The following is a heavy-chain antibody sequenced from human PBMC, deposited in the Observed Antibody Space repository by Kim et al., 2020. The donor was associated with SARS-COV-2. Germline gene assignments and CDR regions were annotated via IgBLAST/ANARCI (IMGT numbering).Heavy chain of an antibody. Sequence: SETLSLTCTVSGGSISSSSYYWGWIRQPPGKGLEWIGSIYYSGSTYYNPSLKSRVTISVDTSKNQFSLKLSSVTAADTAVYYCARDGRYYYDSSGYYFPFDYWGQGTLVTVSS. CDR2: IYYSGST. CDR1: GGSISSSSYY. CDR3: ARDGRYYYDSSGYYFPFDY. D-gene: IGHD3-22*01. V-gene: IGHV4-39*07. J-gene: IGHJ4*02.